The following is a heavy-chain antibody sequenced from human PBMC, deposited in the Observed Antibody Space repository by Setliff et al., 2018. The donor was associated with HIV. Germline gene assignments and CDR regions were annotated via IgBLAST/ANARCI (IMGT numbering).Heavy chain of an antibody. J-gene: IGHJ4*02. V-gene: IGHV1-18*01. D-gene: IGHD5-12*01. CDR2: ISAANGDT. CDR3: ATGTDVATIGFWIY. CDR1: GYTFTSYG. Sequence: ASVKVSCKASGYTFTSYGISWVRQAPGQGLEWMGWISAANGDTNFAQKFQGRVTMTEDTSTDTAYMELSSLRSEDTAVYYCATGTDVATIGFWIYWGQGTLVTVSS.